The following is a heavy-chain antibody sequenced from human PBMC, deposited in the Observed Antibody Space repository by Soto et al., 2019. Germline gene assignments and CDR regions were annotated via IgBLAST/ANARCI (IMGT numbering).Heavy chain of an antibody. CDR1: GGTFSSYA. V-gene: IGHV1-69*01. Sequence: QVQLVQAGAEVKKPGSSVKVSCKASGGTFSSYAISWVRQAPGQGLEWMGGIIPIFGTANYAQKIKGRVTCTADESRRLAYLDLSSLRSEDTAGYYSASPGIYCSSTSCCAGLLFYYFYCMDVCGQGTTLTVSS. J-gene: IGHJ6*02. CDR2: IIPIFGTA. CDR3: ASPGIYCSSTSCCAGLLFYYFYCMDV. D-gene: IGHD2-2*01.